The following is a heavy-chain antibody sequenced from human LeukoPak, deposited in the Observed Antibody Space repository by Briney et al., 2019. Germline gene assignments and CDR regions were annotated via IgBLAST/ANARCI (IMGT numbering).Heavy chain of an antibody. CDR2: IYYSGST. CDR1: GGSISTYY. V-gene: IGHV4-59*08. J-gene: IGHJ6*02. Sequence: SETLSLTCNVSGGSISTYYWSWIRQPPGKGLEWIGYIYYSGSTNYNPSLKSRVTISVDTSKNQFSLKLSSVTAADTAVYYCASTTTFDYYYGMDVWGQGTTVTVSS. CDR3: ASTTTFDYYYGMDV. D-gene: IGHD2/OR15-2a*01.